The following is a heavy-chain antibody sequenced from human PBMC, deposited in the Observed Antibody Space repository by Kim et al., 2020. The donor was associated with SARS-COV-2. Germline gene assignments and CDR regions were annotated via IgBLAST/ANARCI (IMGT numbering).Heavy chain of an antibody. CDR2: INHSGST. CDR3: ARSGPKLFTVRPKARGAFDI. J-gene: IGHJ3*02. D-gene: IGHD3-10*01. CDR1: GGSFSGYY. V-gene: IGHV4-34*01. Sequence: SETLSLTCAVYGGSFSGYYWSWIRQPPGKGLEWIGEINHSGSTNYNPSLKSRVTISVDTSKNQFSLKLSSVTAADTAVYYCARSGPKLFTVRPKARGAFDIWGQGTMVTVSS.